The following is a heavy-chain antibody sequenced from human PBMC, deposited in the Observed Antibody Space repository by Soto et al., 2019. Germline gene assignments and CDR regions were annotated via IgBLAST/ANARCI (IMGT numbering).Heavy chain of an antibody. CDR2: IIPIFDTA. V-gene: IGHV1-69*12. CDR1: GGTFSSYA. J-gene: IGHJ6*02. D-gene: IGHD3-22*01. Sequence: QVQLVQSGAEVKKPGSSVKVSCKASGGTFSSYAISWVRQAPGQGLEWMGGIIPIFDTADYAQKFQGRVTITADESTNTAYMELSSLRSEDRAVYYCAGHSSGVPGYYYGMDVWGQGTTVTVSS. CDR3: AGHSSGVPGYYYGMDV.